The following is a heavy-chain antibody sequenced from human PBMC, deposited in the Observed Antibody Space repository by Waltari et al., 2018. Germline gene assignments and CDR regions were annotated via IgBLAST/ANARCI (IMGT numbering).Heavy chain of an antibody. CDR1: GYSLTSYY. D-gene: IGHD2-2*01. CDR3: ARESAFSTSWYPGFDP. Sequence: QVELVQSGAEVRKPGASVKVSCQASGYSLTSYYMHWGRQAPGLGLEWMGRINPNSGDTNSAPKFQGRVTLTRDTSVNTAFLELRSLTSDDTAVYFCARESAFSTSWYPGFDPWGQGTLVTVAS. CDR2: INPNSGDT. V-gene: IGHV1-2*06. J-gene: IGHJ5*02.